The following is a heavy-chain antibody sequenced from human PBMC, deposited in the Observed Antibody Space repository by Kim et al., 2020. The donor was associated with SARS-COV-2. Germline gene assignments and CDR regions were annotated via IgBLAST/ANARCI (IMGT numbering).Heavy chain of an antibody. D-gene: IGHD2-15*01. J-gene: IGHJ4*02. V-gene: IGHV3-23*01. Sequence: AASVKGRFTISRDNSNNTLYLQMNSLRAEDTAVYYCAKGRVAAKKYYFDYWGQGTLVTVSS. CDR3: AKGRVAAKKYYFDY.